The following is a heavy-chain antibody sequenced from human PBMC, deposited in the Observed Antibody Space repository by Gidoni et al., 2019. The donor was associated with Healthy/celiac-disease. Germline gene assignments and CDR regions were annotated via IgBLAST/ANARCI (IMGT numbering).Heavy chain of an antibody. J-gene: IGHJ4*02. CDR1: GFTFDADA. CDR3: AKGAEGYSYGYYFDY. Sequence: EVQLVESGGGLVQPGRSLRLSFAASGFTFDADAMHCVRQAPGKGLCWDLGIIWISGSIGYADSVKGRFTISRDNAKNSLYLQMNSLRAEDTALYYCAKGAEGYSYGYYFDYWGQGTLVTVSS. V-gene: IGHV3-9*01. CDR2: IIWISGSI. D-gene: IGHD5-18*01.